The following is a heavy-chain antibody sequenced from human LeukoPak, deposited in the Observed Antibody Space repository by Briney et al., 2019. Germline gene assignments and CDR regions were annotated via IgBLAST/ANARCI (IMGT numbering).Heavy chain of an antibody. D-gene: IGHD2-2*01. V-gene: IGHV7-4-1*02. J-gene: IGHJ4*02. CDR2: INTNTGSP. CDR1: GYTFSTYP. Sequence: GASVKVSCKASGYTFSTYPMNWVRQAPGQGLEWMGWINTNTGSPTYAQGLTGRFVFSLDTSVSTAFLRISSLKAEDTAVYYCARSRYQLLSQALSDYCGQGTLVTVSS. CDR3: ARSRYQLLSQALSDY.